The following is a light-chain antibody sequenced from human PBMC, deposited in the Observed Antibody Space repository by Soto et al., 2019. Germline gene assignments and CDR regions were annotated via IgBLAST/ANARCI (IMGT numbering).Light chain of an antibody. CDR1: QSVGNRY. J-gene: IGKJ1*01. Sequence: EIVLMQSPGTLSLSPGERATLSCRASQSVGNRYVVWYQQKRGQAPRLLIHGTSRATGVPDRFSGSGSGTELPLTIIRLEPEEFAIYYCQQYEGSAWTFGQGTNVEIK. V-gene: IGKV3-20*01. CDR3: QQYEGSAWT. CDR2: GTS.